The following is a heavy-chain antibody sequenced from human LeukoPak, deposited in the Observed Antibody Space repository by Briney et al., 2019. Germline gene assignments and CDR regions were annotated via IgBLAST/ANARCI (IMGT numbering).Heavy chain of an antibody. CDR1: GYTFTSYG. CDR2: ISAYNGNT. Sequence: ASVKVSCKASGYTFTSYGISWVRQAPGQGLEWMGWISAYNGNTNYAQKLQGRVTMTTDTSTSTAYMELGSLRSDDTAVYYCARDLCSGGSCYSAWFDPWGQGTLVTVSS. V-gene: IGHV1-18*04. D-gene: IGHD2-15*01. J-gene: IGHJ5*02. CDR3: ARDLCSGGSCYSAWFDP.